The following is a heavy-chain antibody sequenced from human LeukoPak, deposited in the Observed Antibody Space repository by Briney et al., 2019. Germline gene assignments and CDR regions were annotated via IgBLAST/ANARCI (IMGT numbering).Heavy chain of an antibody. J-gene: IGHJ3*02. D-gene: IGHD3/OR15-3a*01. CDR3: VLDLFSSFAFDI. CDR1: GFIVSSNY. Sequence: PGGSLRLSCAASGFIVSSNYMNWVRQAPGKGLEWVSVIYTGGNTYYADSVKGRFTISRDNAKNALHLQMNSLTAEDTAVYYCVLDLFSSFAFDIWGQGTMVTVSS. V-gene: IGHV3-53*01. CDR2: IYTGGNT.